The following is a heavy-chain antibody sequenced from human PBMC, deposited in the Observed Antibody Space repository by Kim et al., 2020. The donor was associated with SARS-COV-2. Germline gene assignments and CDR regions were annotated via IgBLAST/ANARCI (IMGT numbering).Heavy chain of an antibody. J-gene: IGHJ4*02. CDR3: ARGPSSALDY. Sequence: ASVKVSCKASGYTFKDYAVNWVRQAPGQGLEWMGWINTNTRNPTYVQGFTGRFVFSSDTSVSTAYLQISSLQAEDTAIYYCARGPSSALDYWGQGTLVTVSS. D-gene: IGHD6-19*01. V-gene: IGHV7-4-1*02. CDR2: INTNTRNP. CDR1: GYTFKDYA.